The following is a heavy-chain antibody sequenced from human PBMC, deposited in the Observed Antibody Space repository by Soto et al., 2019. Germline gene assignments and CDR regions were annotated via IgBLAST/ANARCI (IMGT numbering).Heavy chain of an antibody. CDR2: IIPIFGTA. CDR1: GGTFSSYA. CDR3: AREYGYCSRPSCFPPRT. V-gene: IGHV1-69*13. J-gene: IGHJ5*02. D-gene: IGHD2-2*03. Sequence: VKVSCKASGGTFSSYAISWVRQAPGQGLEWMGGIIPIFGTANYAQKFQGRVTITAADSTSTAYMELSSLRSEDTAVYYCAREYGYCSRPSCFPPRTWGPGPLVTVSS.